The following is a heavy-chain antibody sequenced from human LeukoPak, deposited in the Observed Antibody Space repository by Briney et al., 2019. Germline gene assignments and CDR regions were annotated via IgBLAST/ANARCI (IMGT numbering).Heavy chain of an antibody. D-gene: IGHD3-22*01. Sequence: GGSLRLSCAASGFTFSSYSMTWVRQAPGKGLEWVSSISSSSSYIYYADSVKGRFTISRDNAKNSLYLQMSSLRAEDTAVYYCAVHSSGYYYEVYWGQGTLVTVSS. CDR1: GFTFSSYS. CDR2: ISSSSSYI. J-gene: IGHJ4*02. CDR3: AVHSSGYYYEVY. V-gene: IGHV3-21*01.